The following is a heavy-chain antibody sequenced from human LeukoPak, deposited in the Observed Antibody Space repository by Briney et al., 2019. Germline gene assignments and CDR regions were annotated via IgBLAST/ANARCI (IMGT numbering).Heavy chain of an antibody. D-gene: IGHD3-16*02. CDR3: TTSYNVWGSYRYVAFDI. V-gene: IGHV3-15*01. Sequence: GSLXLSCAASGFTFSNAGMSWVRQAPGKGLGWGGGIKSKTDGPTTDYPAPVKARFTISKDDSKTTLYLQMNSLKIEDTAVYYCTTSYNVWGSYRYVAFDIWGQGTMVTVSS. J-gene: IGHJ3*02. CDR1: GFTFSNAG. CDR2: IKSKTDGPTT.